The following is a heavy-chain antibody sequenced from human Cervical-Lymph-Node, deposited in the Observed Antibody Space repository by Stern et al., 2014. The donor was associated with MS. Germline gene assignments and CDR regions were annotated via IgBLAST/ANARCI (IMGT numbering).Heavy chain of an antibody. V-gene: IGHV1-18*01. CDR1: GYTFSSYG. CDR3: ARDPHYYDSTGHYYFDY. D-gene: IGHD3-22*01. Sequence: QVQLVQSGAEVKKVGASVKVSCKASGYTFSSYGISWVRQAPGQGLEWMGWISVYNGNTNYAQKVQGRVTMTTDTSTTTVSMELRSLRSDDTAVYYCARDPHYYDSTGHYYFDYWGQGTLVTVSS. CDR2: ISVYNGNT. J-gene: IGHJ4*02.